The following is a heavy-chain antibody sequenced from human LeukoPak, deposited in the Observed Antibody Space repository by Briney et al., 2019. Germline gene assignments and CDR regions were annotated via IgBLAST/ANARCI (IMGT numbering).Heavy chain of an antibody. D-gene: IGHD3-10*02. CDR1: GFIFSSYW. Sequence: PGGSLRLSCAASGFIFSSYWMHWVRHAPGKGLAWVSRINTDRSSTSYADSVKGRFTISRDNAKNTLYLQMNSLRAEDTAVYYCAELGITMIGGVWGKGTTVTISS. CDR2: INTDRSST. J-gene: IGHJ6*04. V-gene: IGHV3-74*01. CDR3: AELGITMIGGV.